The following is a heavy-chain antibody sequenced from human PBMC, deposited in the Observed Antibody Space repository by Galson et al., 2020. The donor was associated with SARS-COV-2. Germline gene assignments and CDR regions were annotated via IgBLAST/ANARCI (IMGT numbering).Heavy chain of an antibody. CDR2: INHSGSA. Sequence: SETLSLTCAVYGGSFSGYYWTWIRQPPGKGLEWMGEINHSGSANYNPSLKSRITMSVDTSKNQVSLQLSSVTAADTGVYYCAKRNDLVWFGQLLLSNYSYGMDVWGQGPTVPVSS. V-gene: IGHV4-34*01. CDR3: AKRNDLVWFGQLLLSNYSYGMDV. CDR1: GGSFSGYY. D-gene: IGHD3-10*01. J-gene: IGHJ6*02.